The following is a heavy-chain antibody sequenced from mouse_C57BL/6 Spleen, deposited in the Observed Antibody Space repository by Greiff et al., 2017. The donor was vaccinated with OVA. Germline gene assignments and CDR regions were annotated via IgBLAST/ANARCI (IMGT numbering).Heavy chain of an antibody. V-gene: IGHV1-52*01. CDR3: ARGMVTTPWFAY. Sequence: VQLQQPGAELVRPGSSVKLSCKASGYTFTSYWMHWVKQRPIQGLEWIGNIDPSDSETHYNQKFKDKATLTVDKSSSTAYMQLSSLTSEDSAVYYCARGMVTTPWFAYWGQGTLVTVSA. J-gene: IGHJ3*01. CDR2: IDPSDSET. D-gene: IGHD2-2*01. CDR1: GYTFTSYW.